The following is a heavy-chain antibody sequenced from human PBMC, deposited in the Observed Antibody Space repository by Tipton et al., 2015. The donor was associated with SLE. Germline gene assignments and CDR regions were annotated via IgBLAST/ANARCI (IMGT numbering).Heavy chain of an antibody. V-gene: IGHV5-51*01. J-gene: IGHJ4*02. D-gene: IGHD6-19*01. CDR1: GYSFTSYW. CDR2: IHPGDSDT. CDR3: ARPPSYSSGWYYFNY. Sequence: QSGAEVKKPGESLKISCKGSGYSFTSYWIAWVRQMPGKGLEWMGVIHPGDSDTRYSPSFQGQVTISADKSVSTAYLQWSSLKASDTAMYYCARPPSYSSGWYYFNYWGQGTLVTVSS.